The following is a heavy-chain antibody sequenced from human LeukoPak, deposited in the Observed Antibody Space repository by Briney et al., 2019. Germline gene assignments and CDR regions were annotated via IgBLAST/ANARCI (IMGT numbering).Heavy chain of an antibody. Sequence: PSETLSLTCAVYGGSFSGYYWSWIRQPPGKGLEWIGEINHSGSTNYNPSLKSRVTISVATSKNRFSLNLSSVTAADTAVYYCARVSTPDSSGYFYFDYWGQGTLVTVSS. CDR1: GGSFSGYY. CDR2: INHSGST. V-gene: IGHV4-34*01. CDR3: ARVSTPDSSGYFYFDY. D-gene: IGHD3-22*01. J-gene: IGHJ4*02.